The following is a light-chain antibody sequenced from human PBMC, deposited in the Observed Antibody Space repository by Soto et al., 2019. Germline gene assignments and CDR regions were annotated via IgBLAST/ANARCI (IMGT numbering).Light chain of an antibody. Sequence: AIHMTQSPASLSASLGDRDNITCRASQGIGSDLGWYQQKPRKAPKVLIYAASSLQSGVPSRFSGSGSGTHFTLTISSLQPEDFATYYCLQDNSFPPTFGGGTKVEIK. CDR1: QGIGSD. CDR2: AAS. V-gene: IGKV1-6*01. CDR3: LQDNSFPPT. J-gene: IGKJ4*01.